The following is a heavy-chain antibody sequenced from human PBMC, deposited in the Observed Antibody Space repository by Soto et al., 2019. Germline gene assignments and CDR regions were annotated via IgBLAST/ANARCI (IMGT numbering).Heavy chain of an antibody. CDR3: ARREYYYGSGSYYKLPNWFDP. J-gene: IGHJ5*02. Sequence: VGSLRLSCAASGFTFSSYSMNWVRQAPGKGLEWVSSISSSSSYIYYADSVKGRFTISRDNAKNSLYLQMNSLRAEDTAVYYCARREYYYGSGSYYKLPNWFDPWGQGTLVTVSS. CDR2: ISSSSSYI. V-gene: IGHV3-21*01. D-gene: IGHD3-10*01. CDR1: GFTFSSYS.